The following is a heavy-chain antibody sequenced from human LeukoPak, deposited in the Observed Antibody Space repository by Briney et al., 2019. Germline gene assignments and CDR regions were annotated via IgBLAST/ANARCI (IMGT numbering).Heavy chain of an antibody. V-gene: IGHV3-23*01. CDR2: IRGGGFSR. D-gene: IGHD2-15*01. CDR3: AKHKGGGLGNDAFDM. Sequence: GGSLRLSCVVSGFSLRTYAMSWVRQAPGKGLEWVATIRGGGFSRYYADSVKGRVSISRDDSKNTVSLEVDNLGVEDTAIYYCAKHKGGGLGNDAFDMWGPGTMLIVSS. J-gene: IGHJ3*02. CDR1: GFSLRTYA.